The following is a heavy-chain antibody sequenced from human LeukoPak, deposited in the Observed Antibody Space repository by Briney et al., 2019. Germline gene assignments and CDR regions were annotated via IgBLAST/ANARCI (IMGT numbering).Heavy chain of an antibody. V-gene: IGHV3-48*03. D-gene: IGHD3-3*01. J-gene: IGHJ4*02. Sequence: PGGSLRLSCEDSGFTFRSYEMNWVRQAPGKGLEWIAYLSSSGSAFSYADSVKGRFTIAGDNAKNSVYLEMKSLRADDTAVYYCARSARLMKGVVEVTALDDWGQGTLVTVSS. CDR2: LSSSGSAF. CDR3: ARSARLMKGVVEVTALDD. CDR1: GFTFRSYE.